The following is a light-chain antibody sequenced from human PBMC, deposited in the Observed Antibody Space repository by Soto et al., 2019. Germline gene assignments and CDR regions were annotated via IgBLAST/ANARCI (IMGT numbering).Light chain of an antibody. CDR1: QRISNW. CDR2: DAS. V-gene: IGKV1-5*01. J-gene: IGKJ1*01. CDR3: QQYSSYWT. Sequence: DIQMTQSPSTLSASVGDRVTITCRASQRISNWLAWYQQKPGKAPNLLIYDASNLESGVPSRFSGSGSGTEFTLTISSLHPDDFATYYCQQYSSYWTFGQGTKVEIK.